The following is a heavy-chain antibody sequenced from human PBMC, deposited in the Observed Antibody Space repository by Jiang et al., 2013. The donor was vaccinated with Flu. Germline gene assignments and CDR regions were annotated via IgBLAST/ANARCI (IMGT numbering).Heavy chain of an antibody. V-gene: IGHV1-69*06. Sequence: GAEVKKPGSSVKVSCKTSGGNFSDYAISWVRQAPGQGLEWMGGIIPIFVTPNYARKFQGRIVINADKSTTTAYMELSSLRSEDTVVYYCASRDFDGMDAWGQGTTVIVSS. CDR2: IIPIFVTP. CDR3: ASRDFDGMDA. CDR1: GGNFSDYA. J-gene: IGHJ6*02. D-gene: IGHD3-3*01.